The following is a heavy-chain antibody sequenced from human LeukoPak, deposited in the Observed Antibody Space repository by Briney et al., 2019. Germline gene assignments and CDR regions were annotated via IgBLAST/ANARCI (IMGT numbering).Heavy chain of an antibody. Sequence: GGSLRLSCAASGFTFSSYAMRWVRQAPGKGLEWVSAISGSGENTFYADSVKGRFAIARDNSKNTLYLQMHSLRAEDTAVYYCAKGHCSGGSCYGTDYWGQGTLVTVSS. CDR1: GFTFSSYA. J-gene: IGHJ4*02. D-gene: IGHD2-15*01. V-gene: IGHV3-23*01. CDR2: ISGSGENT. CDR3: AKGHCSGGSCYGTDY.